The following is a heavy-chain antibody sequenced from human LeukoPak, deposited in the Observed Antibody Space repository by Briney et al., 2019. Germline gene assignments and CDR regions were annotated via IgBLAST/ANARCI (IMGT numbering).Heavy chain of an antibody. CDR2: ISAYNGNT. Sequence: GASVKVSCKASGYTFTSYGISWVRQAPGQGLEWMGWISAYNGNTNYAQKLQGRVTMTTDTSTSTAYMELRSLRSDDTAVYYCARFYYGSGSYHYYMDVWGKGTTVTVSS. V-gene: IGHV1-18*01. J-gene: IGHJ6*03. D-gene: IGHD3-10*01. CDR3: ARFYYGSGSYHYYMDV. CDR1: GYTFTSYG.